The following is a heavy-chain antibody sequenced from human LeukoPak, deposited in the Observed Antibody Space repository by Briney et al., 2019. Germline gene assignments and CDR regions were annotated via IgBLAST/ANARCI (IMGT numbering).Heavy chain of an antibody. CDR3: ARDRATGFDY. Sequence: SQTLSLTCTVSGGSISSGGYSWSWIRQHPGKGLEWIGYIYYSGSTYYNPSLKSRVTISVDTSKNQFSLKLSSVTAADTAVYYCARDRATGFDYWGQGTLVTVSS. D-gene: IGHD5-12*01. CDR1: GGSISSGGYS. CDR2: IYYSGST. V-gene: IGHV4-31*03. J-gene: IGHJ4*02.